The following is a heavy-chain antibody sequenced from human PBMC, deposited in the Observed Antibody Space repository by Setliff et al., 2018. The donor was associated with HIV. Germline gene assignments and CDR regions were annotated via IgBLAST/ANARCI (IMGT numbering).Heavy chain of an antibody. V-gene: IGHV1-18*01. CDR2: ISTFNGNT. CDR3: ARAAYCSGGVCFHRPYFDQ. CDR1: GYTFTDYN. Sequence: ASVKVSCKASGYTFTDYNIAWLRQAPGQGLEWVGWISTFNGNTDSAQRLQGRVTMTTDTSTSTAYMGLRSLRSDDRAVYYCARAAYCSGGVCFHRPYFDQWGQGSLVTVSS. D-gene: IGHD2-15*01. J-gene: IGHJ4*02.